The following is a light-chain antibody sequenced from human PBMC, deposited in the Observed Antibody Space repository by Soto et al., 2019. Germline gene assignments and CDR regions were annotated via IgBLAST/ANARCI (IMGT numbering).Light chain of an antibody. V-gene: IGLV1-44*01. CDR3: AAWDDILDGYV. CDR2: SNI. J-gene: IGLJ1*01. Sequence: QSVLTQPPSASGTPGQRVTISCSGGSSNIGSNTVHWYQHLPGTAPKLLIYSNIQRPSGVPDRFSGYKSGTSASLAISGLQSEDEADYYCAAWDDILDGYVFGTGTKLTVL. CDR1: SSNIGSNT.